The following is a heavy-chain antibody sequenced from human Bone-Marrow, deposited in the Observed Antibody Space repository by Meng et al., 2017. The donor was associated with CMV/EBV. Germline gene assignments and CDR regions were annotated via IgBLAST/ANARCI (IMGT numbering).Heavy chain of an antibody. Sequence: GESLKISCAASGFTFSSYAMSWVRQAPGKGLEWVSAISGSGSSTYYADSVKGRFTISRDNSKNTLYLQMNSLRAEDTAVYYCAKVPAAIGRVLYFDYWGQGTLVTVSS. CDR1: GFTFSSYA. CDR2: ISGSGSST. CDR3: AKVPAAIGRVLYFDY. V-gene: IGHV3-23*01. J-gene: IGHJ4*02. D-gene: IGHD2-2*01.